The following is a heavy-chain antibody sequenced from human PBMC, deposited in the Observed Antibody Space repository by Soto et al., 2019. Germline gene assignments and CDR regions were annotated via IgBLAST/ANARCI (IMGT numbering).Heavy chain of an antibody. CDR3: ARGPLTIFGVVTNYFEY. V-gene: IGHV4-59*01. Sequence: SETLSLTCTVSGGSISSYYWSWIRQPPGKGLEWIGYIYYSGSTNYNPSLKSRVTISVDTSKNQFSLKLSSVTAADTAVYYCARGPLTIFGVVTNYFEYWGQGTLVTVSS. CDR1: GGSISSYY. CDR2: IYYSGST. D-gene: IGHD3-3*01. J-gene: IGHJ4*02.